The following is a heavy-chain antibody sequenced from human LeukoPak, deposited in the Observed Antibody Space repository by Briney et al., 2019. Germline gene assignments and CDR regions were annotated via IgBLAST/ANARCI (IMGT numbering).Heavy chain of an antibody. CDR2: IYPRDGST. J-gene: IGHJ6*02. CDR3: ARGRLYYGMDV. CDR1: GYTFTSNY. V-gene: IGHV1-46*01. Sequence: ASVKVSCKASGYTFTSNYIHWVRRAPGQGLEWMGMIYPRDGSTSYAQKFQGRVTITADDSTSTAYMELSSLRSEDTAVYYCARGRLYYGMDVWGQGTTVTVSS.